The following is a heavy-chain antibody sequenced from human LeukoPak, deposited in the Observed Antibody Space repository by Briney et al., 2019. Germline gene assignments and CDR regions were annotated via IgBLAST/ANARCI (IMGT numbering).Heavy chain of an antibody. J-gene: IGHJ5*02. V-gene: IGHV4-39*01. D-gene: IGHD3-16*01. CDR1: GGSISSSSYS. Sequence: SETLSLTCTVSGGSISSSSYSWGWIRQPPGKGLEWIGSIYYSGSTYYNPSLKSRVTISVDTSKNQYSLKLSSVTAADTAVYYCASRVMRWFDPWGQGTLVTVSS. CDR3: ASRVMRWFDP. CDR2: IYYSGST.